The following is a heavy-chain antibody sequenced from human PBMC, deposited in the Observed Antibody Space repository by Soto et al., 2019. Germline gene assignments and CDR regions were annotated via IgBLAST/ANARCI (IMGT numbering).Heavy chain of an antibody. CDR3: AMIPYGDYTYYFDY. J-gene: IGHJ4*02. D-gene: IGHD4-17*01. CDR1: GGSISSGDYY. V-gene: IGHV4-30-4*01. Sequence: SETLSLTCTVSGGSISSGDYYWSWIRQPPGKGLEWIGYIYYSGSTYYNPSLKSRVTISVDTSKNQFSLKLSSVTAADTAVYYCAMIPYGDYTYYFDYWGQGTLVTAPQ. CDR2: IYYSGST.